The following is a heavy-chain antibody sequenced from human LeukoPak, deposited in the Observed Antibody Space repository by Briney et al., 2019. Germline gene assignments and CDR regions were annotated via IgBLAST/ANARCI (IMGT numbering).Heavy chain of an antibody. Sequence: PSETLSLTCAVYGGSFSGYYWSWIRQPPGKGLEWIGEINHSGSTNYNPSLKSRVTISVDTSKNQFSLKLSSVTAADTAVYYCAGGWTLYDYWGQGTLVTVSS. CDR1: GGSFSGYY. V-gene: IGHV4-34*01. D-gene: IGHD3/OR15-3a*01. CDR2: INHSGST. J-gene: IGHJ4*02. CDR3: AGGWTLYDY.